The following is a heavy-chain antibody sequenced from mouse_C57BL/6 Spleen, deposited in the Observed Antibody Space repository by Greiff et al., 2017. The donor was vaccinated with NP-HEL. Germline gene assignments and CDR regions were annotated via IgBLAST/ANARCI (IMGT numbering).Heavy chain of an antibody. D-gene: IGHD2-3*01. CDR2: IYPGSGST. CDR3: ARGIDGYYWYFDV. Sequence: VQLKQPGAELVKPGASVKMSCKASGYTFTSYWITWVKQRPGQGLEWIGDIYPGSGSTNYNEKFKSKATLTVDTSSSTAYMQLSSLTSEDSAVYYCARGIDGYYWYFDVWGTGTTVTVSS. CDR1: GYTFTSYW. J-gene: IGHJ1*03. V-gene: IGHV1-55*01.